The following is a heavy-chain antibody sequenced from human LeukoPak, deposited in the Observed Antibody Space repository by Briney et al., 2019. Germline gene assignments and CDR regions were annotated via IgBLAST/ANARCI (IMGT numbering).Heavy chain of an antibody. CDR1: GFTFSSYA. CDR2: ISGSGGST. J-gene: IGHJ4*02. V-gene: IGHV3-23*01. Sequence: GGSLRLSCAASGFTFSSYAMSWVRQAPGKGLEWVSAISGSGGSTYYADSVKGRFTISRHNSKNTLYLQMNSLRAEDTAVYYCARGGNLPFDYWGQGTLVTVSS. D-gene: IGHD4-23*01. CDR3: ARGGNLPFDY.